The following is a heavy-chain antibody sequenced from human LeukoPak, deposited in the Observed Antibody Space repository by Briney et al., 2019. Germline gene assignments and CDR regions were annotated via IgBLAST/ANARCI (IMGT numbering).Heavy chain of an antibody. CDR2: ISSSGST. V-gene: IGHV4-61*02. D-gene: IGHD6-19*01. J-gene: IGHJ4*02. Sequence: SQTLSLTCTVSGDSISSGDYYWSWIRQPAGKGLERIGRISSSGSTNYNPSLKSRVTISVDTSKNQFSLKLSSVTAADTAVYYCARDRGYSSGWYGGNFDYWGQGTLVTVSS. CDR1: GDSISSGDYY. CDR3: ARDRGYSSGWYGGNFDY.